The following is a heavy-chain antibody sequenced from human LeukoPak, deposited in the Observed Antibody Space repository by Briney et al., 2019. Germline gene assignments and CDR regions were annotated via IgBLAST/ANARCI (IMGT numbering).Heavy chain of an antibody. CDR2: ISYDGSNK. V-gene: IGHV3-30-3*01. CDR3: AKDLEPQLVGAADY. CDR1: GFTFSSYA. Sequence: GGSLRLSCAASGFTFSSYAMHWVRQAPGKGLEWVAVISYDGSNKYYADSVKGRFTVSRDNSKNTLYLQMNSLRAEDTAVYYCAKDLEPQLVGAADYWGQGTLVTVSS. D-gene: IGHD1-26*01. J-gene: IGHJ4*02.